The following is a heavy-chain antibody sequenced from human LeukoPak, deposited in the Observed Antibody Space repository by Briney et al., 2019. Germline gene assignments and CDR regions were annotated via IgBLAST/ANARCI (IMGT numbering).Heavy chain of an antibody. Sequence: GRSLRLSCAASGFTFSSYAMHWVRQAPGKGLEWVAVISYDGSNKYYADSVKGRFAISRDNSKNTLYLQMNSLRAEDTAVYYCARDTIVGATSPYFDHWGQGTLVTVSS. CDR1: GFTFSSYA. J-gene: IGHJ4*02. CDR3: ARDTIVGATSPYFDH. V-gene: IGHV3-30*09. CDR2: ISYDGSNK. D-gene: IGHD1-26*01.